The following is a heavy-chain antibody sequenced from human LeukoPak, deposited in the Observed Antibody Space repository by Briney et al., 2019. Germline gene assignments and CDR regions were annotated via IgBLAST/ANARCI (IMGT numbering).Heavy chain of an antibody. D-gene: IGHD5-12*01. CDR2: INPSAGST. V-gene: IGHV1-46*01. J-gene: IGHJ4*02. CDR1: GYTFTGYY. CDR3: ARGRSSGYDLNPYDY. Sequence: ASVKVSCKASGYTFTGYYIHWVRQAPGQGLEWMGIINPSAGSTNYAQKLQGRVTMTTDTSTSTAYMELSSLRSEDTAVYYCARGRSSGYDLNPYDYWGQGTLVTVSS.